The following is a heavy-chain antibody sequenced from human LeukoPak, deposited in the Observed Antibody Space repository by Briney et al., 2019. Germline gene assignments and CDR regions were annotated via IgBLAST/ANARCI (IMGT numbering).Heavy chain of an antibody. D-gene: IGHD3-10*01. V-gene: IGHV4-4*07. CDR2: IYTSGST. CDR1: GGSISSYY. J-gene: IGHJ5*02. CDR3: ARDYYGSGSPDWFDP. Sequence: SETLSLTCTVSGGSISSYYWSWIRQPAGKGLEWIGRIYTSGSTNYNPSLKSRVTMSVDTCKNQFSLKLSSVTAADTAVYYCARDYYGSGSPDWFDPWGQGTLVTVSS.